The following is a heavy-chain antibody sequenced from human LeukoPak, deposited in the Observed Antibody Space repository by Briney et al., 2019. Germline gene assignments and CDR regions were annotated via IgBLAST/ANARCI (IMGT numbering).Heavy chain of an antibody. D-gene: IGHD3-22*01. J-gene: IGHJ3*02. CDR3: ARDQTYYDSSGYSLYAFDI. CDR2: IYTSGRN. CDR1: GGSISSQY. V-gene: IGHV4-4*07. Sequence: SETLSLTCTVSGGSISSQYWSWIRQPAGKGVEWIRRIYTSGRNNYNPSLKSRVTMSVDTSKNQFSLKLSSVTAADTAVYYCARDQTYYDSSGYSLYAFDIWGQGTMVTVSS.